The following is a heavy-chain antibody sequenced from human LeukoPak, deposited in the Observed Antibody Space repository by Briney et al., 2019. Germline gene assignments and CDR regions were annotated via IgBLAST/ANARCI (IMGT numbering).Heavy chain of an antibody. D-gene: IGHD6-13*01. CDR1: GFTVSSNY. CDR3: ARARVQRYSSSWYRGFDY. V-gene: IGHV3-53*01. CDR2: IYSGGST. J-gene: IGHJ4*02. Sequence: GGSLRLSCAASGFTVSSNYMSWVRQAPGKGLEWVSVIYSGGSTYYADSVKGRFTISRDNSKNTLYLQMNSLRAEDTAVYYCARARVQRYSSSWYRGFDYWGQGTLVTVSS.